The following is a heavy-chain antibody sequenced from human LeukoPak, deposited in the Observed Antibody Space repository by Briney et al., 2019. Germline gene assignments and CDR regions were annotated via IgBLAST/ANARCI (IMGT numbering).Heavy chain of an antibody. CDR1: GFTFNNAW. CDR2: IYSAGAT. V-gene: IGHV3-53*01. D-gene: IGHD1-26*01. Sequence: GSLRLSCAASGFTFNNAWMNWVRQAPGKGLEWVSSIYSAGATHYAESVKGRFTISRDNSKNTLYLQMNSLRAEDMAVYYCARIEWERLGRAFDIWGQGTMVTVSS. J-gene: IGHJ3*02. CDR3: ARIEWERLGRAFDI.